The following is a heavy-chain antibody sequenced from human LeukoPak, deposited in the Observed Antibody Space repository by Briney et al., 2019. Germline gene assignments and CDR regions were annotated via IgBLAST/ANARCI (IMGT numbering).Heavy chain of an antibody. V-gene: IGHV4-31*03. J-gene: IGHJ4*02. CDR3: ARYYDILTGYSFDY. CDR1: GGSISSGSYY. CDR2: IYYSGST. Sequence: PSETLSLTCTVSGGSISSGSYYWSWIRQPAGKGLEWIGYIYYSGSTYYNPSLKSRVTISVDTSKNQFSLKLSSVTAADTAVYYCARYYDILTGYSFDYWGQGTLVTVSS. D-gene: IGHD3-9*01.